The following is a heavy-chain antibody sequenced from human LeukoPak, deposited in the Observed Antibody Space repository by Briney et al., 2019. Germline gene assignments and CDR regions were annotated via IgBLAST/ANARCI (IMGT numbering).Heavy chain of an antibody. CDR1: GYTFTGYY. V-gene: IGHV1-2*02. Sequence: ASVKVPCKASGYTFTGYYMHWVRQAPGQGLEWMGWINPNSGGTNYAQKFQGRVTMTRDTSISTAYMELSRLRSDDTAVYYCARDPPAYYYGSGSPQNWFDPWGQGALVTVSS. J-gene: IGHJ5*02. CDR3: ARDPPAYYYGSGSPQNWFDP. D-gene: IGHD3-10*01. CDR2: INPNSGGT.